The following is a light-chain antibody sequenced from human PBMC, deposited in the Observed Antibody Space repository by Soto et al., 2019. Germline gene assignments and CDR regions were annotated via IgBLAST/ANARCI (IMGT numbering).Light chain of an antibody. CDR2: AAS. J-gene: IGKJ2*01. CDR1: QSISSY. CDR3: QQSYSTPDT. Sequence: DIQMTQSPSSLSASVGDRVTITCRASQSISSYLNWYQQKPGKAPKLLIYAASNLESGVPSRFSGRGSGTHFTLTISSLQPEDFAAYYCQQSYSTPDTFGQGTKLEIK. V-gene: IGKV1-39*01.